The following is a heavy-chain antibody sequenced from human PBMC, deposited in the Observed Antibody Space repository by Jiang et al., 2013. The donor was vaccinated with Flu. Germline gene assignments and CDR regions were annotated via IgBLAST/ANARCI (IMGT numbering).Heavy chain of an antibody. CDR1: GYTFTSYA. CDR2: INAGNGNT. Sequence: GAEVKKPGASVKVSCKASGYTFTSYAMHWVRQAPGQRLEWMGWINAGNGNTKYSQKFQGRVTITRDTSASTAYMELSSLRSEDTAVYYCARDRWFGELLYLFDYWGQGTLVTVSS. J-gene: IGHJ4*02. CDR3: ARDRWFGELLYLFDY. V-gene: IGHV1-3*01. D-gene: IGHD3-10*01.